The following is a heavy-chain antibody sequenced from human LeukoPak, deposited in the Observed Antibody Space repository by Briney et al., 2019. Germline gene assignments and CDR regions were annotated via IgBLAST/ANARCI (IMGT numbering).Heavy chain of an antibody. CDR1: GFTFSSYG. J-gene: IGHJ4*02. CDR3: AKDSGEQSSSWYWGPVGELSPHFDY. Sequence: GGTLRLSCAASGFTFSSYGMSWVRQAPGKGLEWVAFIRYDGSNKYYADSVKGRFTISRDNSKNTLYLQINSLRAQDTAVYYCAKDSGEQSSSWYWGPVGELSPHFDYWGQGTLVTVSS. D-gene: IGHD3-16*02. CDR2: IRYDGSNK. V-gene: IGHV3-30*02.